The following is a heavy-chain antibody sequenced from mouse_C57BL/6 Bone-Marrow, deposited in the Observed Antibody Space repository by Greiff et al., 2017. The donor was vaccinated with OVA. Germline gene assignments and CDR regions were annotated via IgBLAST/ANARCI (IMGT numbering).Heavy chain of an antibody. V-gene: IGHV1-82*01. CDR1: GYAFSSSW. CDR2: IYPGDGDT. CDR3: ARSGVYYDYDGAMDY. Sequence: VQGVESGPELVKPGASVKISCKASGYAFSSSWMNWVKQRPGKGLEWIGRIYPGDGDTNYNGKFKGKATLTADKSSSTAYMQLSSLTSEDSAVYCCARSGVYYDYDGAMDYWGQGTSVTVSS. J-gene: IGHJ4*01. D-gene: IGHD2-4*01.